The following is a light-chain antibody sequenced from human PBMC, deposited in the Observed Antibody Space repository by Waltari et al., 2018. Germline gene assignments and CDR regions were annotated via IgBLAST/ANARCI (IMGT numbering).Light chain of an antibody. Sequence: QSVVTRPPSASGTPGQRVTISCSGSNSNIGSNYVYWYQQLPGKAPKLLIYRDNQRPSGVPDRFSASKSGTTASLAISGLRSEDEAGYYCAAWDDRLSGQLFGGGTNLAVL. V-gene: IGLV1-47*01. J-gene: IGLJ2*01. CDR1: NSNIGSNY. CDR3: AAWDDRLSGQL. CDR2: RDN.